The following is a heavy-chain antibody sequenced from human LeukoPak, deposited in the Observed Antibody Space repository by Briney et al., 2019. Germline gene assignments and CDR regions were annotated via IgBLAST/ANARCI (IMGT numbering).Heavy chain of an antibody. D-gene: IGHD3-22*01. Sequence: GGSLRLSCAASGFTFSSYAMSWVRQAPGKGLEGVSGISGSGGSTYYADSVKGGFTISRDNSKKTLYVQMNRLRDEDTAVYYCAKGPDRNYYFDYCGQGTLVTVSS. V-gene: IGHV3-23*01. J-gene: IGHJ4*02. CDR3: AKGPDRNYYFDY. CDR1: GFTFSSYA. CDR2: ISGSGGST.